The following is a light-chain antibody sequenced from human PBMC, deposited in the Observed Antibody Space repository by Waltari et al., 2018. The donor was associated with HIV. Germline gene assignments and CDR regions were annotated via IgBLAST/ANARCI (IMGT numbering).Light chain of an antibody. CDR2: TAS. V-gene: IGKV1-9*01. J-gene: IGKJ2*01. Sequence: DIHLTQSPAYLSASVGDRVTLTCRSSEGISRLLAWYQQEPGKAPQLLLYTASTLQSGVPSRFSGSGSGTEFTRTVTSLQPEDFATYYCQQFKSYPFTFGQGTELGIK. CDR1: EGISRL. CDR3: QQFKSYPFT.